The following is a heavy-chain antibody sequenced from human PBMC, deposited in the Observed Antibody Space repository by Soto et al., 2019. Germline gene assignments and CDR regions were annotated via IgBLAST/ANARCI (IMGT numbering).Heavy chain of an antibody. CDR1: GGSISSGGYY. CDR3: ARVGDIVVVPAEAPYYGMDV. V-gene: IGHV4-31*03. CDR2: IYYSGST. Sequence: QVQLQESGPGLVKPSQTLSLTCTFSGGSISSGGYYWSWIRQHPGKGREGIGYIYYSGSTYYNPSLKSRVTISVDTSKNQFSLKLSSVTAADTAVYYCARVGDIVVVPAEAPYYGMDVWGQGTTVTVSS. J-gene: IGHJ6*02. D-gene: IGHD2-2*01.